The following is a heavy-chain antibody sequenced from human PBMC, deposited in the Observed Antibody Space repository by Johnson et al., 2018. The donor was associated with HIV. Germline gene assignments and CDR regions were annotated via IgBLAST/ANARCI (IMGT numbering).Heavy chain of an antibody. V-gene: IGHV3-66*03. CDR2: IHSGGTT. D-gene: IGHD1-26*01. J-gene: IGHJ3*02. CDR1: DFTVSGNY. CDR3: ARDHGIVYADAFDI. Sequence: EVQLVESGGGLIQPGGSLRLSCAASDFTVSGNYMSWVRQAPGKGLEWVSLIHSGGTTFYADSVRGRFTISRDSSKNTLYLQMNSLRAEDTAVYYCARDHGIVYADAFDIWGQGTMVTVSS.